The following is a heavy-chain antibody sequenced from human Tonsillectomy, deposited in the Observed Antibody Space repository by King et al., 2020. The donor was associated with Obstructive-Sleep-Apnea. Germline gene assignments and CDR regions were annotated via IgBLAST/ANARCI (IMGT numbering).Heavy chain of an antibody. CDR1: GGTVTTDT. Sequence: QLVQSGAEVKKPGSSVTVSCKASGGTVTTDTISWVRQAPGQGLEWMGGIIPMSGTAHYAQKCQGRVTITADTSTNLVFRELNSLRYEDTAVYYCARDLTGMDVWGQGTSVAVSS. D-gene: IGHD3-9*01. V-gene: IGHV1-69*06. J-gene: IGHJ6*02. CDR3: ARDLTGMDV. CDR2: IIPMSGTA.